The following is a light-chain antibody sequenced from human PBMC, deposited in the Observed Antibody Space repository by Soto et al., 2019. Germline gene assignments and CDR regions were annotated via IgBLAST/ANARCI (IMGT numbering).Light chain of an antibody. J-gene: IGLJ2*01. CDR1: SSNIGSNT. CDR3: AAWDDRRNGVV. CDR2: SHN. Sequence: QSVLTQPPSASGTPGKRFTISCSGSSSNIGSNTVNWYKQLPGPAPKRLIYSHNQRPSGVPARLAGSRSGTSASLAISGLQSEDEAYYYCAAWDDRRNGVVFRGGAQ. V-gene: IGLV1-44*01.